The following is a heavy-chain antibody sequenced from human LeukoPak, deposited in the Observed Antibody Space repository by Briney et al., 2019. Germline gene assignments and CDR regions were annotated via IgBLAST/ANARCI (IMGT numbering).Heavy chain of an antibody. Sequence: GESLKISCKGSGYSFTTYWIGWVRQMPGKGLEWMGIIYPGDSDTRYSPSFQGQVTISVDKAISTAYLQWSSLKASDAAMYYCARPDDLWSGVDYWAREPWSPSSQ. CDR3: ARPDDLWSGVDY. CDR2: IYPGDSDT. D-gene: IGHD3-3*01. CDR1: GYSFTTYW. V-gene: IGHV5-51*01. J-gene: IGHJ4*02.